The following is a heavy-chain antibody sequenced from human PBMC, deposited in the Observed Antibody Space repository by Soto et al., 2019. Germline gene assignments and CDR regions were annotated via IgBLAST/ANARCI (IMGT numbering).Heavy chain of an antibody. CDR2: ISYDGSNK. D-gene: IGHD5-12*01. CDR3: ANDQRWLQYYFHY. Sequence: PGGSLRLSCAASGFTFSSYAMHWVRQAPGKGLEWVAVISYDGSNKYYADSVKGRFTISRDTSKNTLYLEMNSLRAEDTAVYYCANDQRWLQYYFHYWGQGTLVTVSS. V-gene: IGHV3-30-3*02. CDR1: GFTFSSYA. J-gene: IGHJ4*02.